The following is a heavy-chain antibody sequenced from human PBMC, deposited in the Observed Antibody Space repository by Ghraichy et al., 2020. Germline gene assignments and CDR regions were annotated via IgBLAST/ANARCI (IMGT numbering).Heavy chain of an antibody. D-gene: IGHD1-20*01. J-gene: IGHJ3*02. CDR2: INPSGGST. CDR1: GYTFTSYY. V-gene: IGHV1-46*01. CDR3: ARGGYNWNDGMVQVRYAFDI. Sequence: ASVKVSCKASGYTFTSYYMHWVRQAPGQGLEWMGIINPSGGSTSYAQKFQGRVTMTRDTSTSTVYMELSSLRSEDTAVYYCARGGYNWNDGMVQVRYAFDIWGQGTMVTVSS.